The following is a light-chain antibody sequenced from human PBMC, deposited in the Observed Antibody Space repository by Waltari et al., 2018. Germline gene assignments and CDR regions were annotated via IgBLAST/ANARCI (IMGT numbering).Light chain of an antibody. J-gene: IGKJ4*01. V-gene: IGKV1-9*01. Sequence: TQLTQSPSSLAASVGDRVTISCRTSQVILGYWAWYQQKPGKAPKLLIYAASTLQSGVPSSFSGSGSGMDFNITISNLQPEDFATYYCQQLKSYPITFGGGTKVEIK. CDR2: AAS. CDR1: QVILGY. CDR3: QQLKSYPIT.